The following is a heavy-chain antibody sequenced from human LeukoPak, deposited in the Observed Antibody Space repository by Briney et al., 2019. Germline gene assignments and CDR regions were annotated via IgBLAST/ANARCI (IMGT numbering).Heavy chain of an antibody. J-gene: IGHJ4*02. CDR2: IYSTGDT. V-gene: IGHV4-39*01. Sequence: KPSETLSLTRTVSGGSISSTPYYWGWIRQSPGKGLEWIASIYSTGDTYYSPSLKSRVTISVDSSKNQFSLRLSSVTAADTAVYFCARRLLLVETYLDFWGQGTLVTVSS. D-gene: IGHD2-15*01. CDR3: ARRLLLVETYLDF. CDR1: GGSISSTPYY.